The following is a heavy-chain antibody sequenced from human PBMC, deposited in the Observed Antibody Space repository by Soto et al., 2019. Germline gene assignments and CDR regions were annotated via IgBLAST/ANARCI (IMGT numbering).Heavy chain of an antibody. J-gene: IGHJ5*02. CDR1: GGSISSGGYY. CDR2: IYYSGST. V-gene: IGHV4-31*02. CDR3: ARDSYYYGSGSYYTA. D-gene: IGHD3-10*01. Sequence: LCGGSISSGGYYWSWIRQHPGKGLEWIGYIYYSGSTYYNPSLKSRVTISVDTSKNQFSLKLSSVTAADTAVYYCARDSYYYGSGSYYTAWGQGTLVTVSS.